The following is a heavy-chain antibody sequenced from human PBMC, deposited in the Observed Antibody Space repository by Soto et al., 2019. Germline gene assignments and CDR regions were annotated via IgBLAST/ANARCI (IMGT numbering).Heavy chain of an antibody. J-gene: IGHJ4*02. Sequence: NPSETLSLTCTVSGGSISSSSYYWGWIRQPPGKGLEWIGSIYYSGSTYYNPSLKSRVTISVDTSKNQFSLKLSSVTAADTAVYYCATLGGGLSGYSYGIWYYFDYWGQGNLVTVSS. CDR3: ATLGGGLSGYSYGIWYYFDY. CDR1: GGSISSSSYY. CDR2: IYYSGST. V-gene: IGHV4-39*01. D-gene: IGHD5-18*01.